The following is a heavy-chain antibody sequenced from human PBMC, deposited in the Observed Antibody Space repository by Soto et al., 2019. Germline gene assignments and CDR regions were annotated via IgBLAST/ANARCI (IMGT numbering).Heavy chain of an antibody. CDR2: IYWDDDK. J-gene: IGHJ6*01. CDR1: GFSLSTSGVG. Sequence: QITLKESGPTLVKPTQTLTLTCTFSGFSLSTSGVGVGWIRQPPGKALEWLALIYWDDDKRYSPSLKSRLTTTNDTTPNPVGLTLTNMDPVDTATYYCARQLEYYYYGMDVRRQWTTVTVSS. V-gene: IGHV2-5*02. CDR3: ARQLEYYYYGMDV. D-gene: IGHD6-6*01.